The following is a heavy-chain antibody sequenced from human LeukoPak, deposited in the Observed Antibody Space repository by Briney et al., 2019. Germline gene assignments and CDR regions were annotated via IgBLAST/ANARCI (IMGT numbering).Heavy chain of an antibody. CDR1: GGSISNYY. CDR3: ARGFDSKSTYFDY. V-gene: IGHV4-59*01. J-gene: IGHJ4*02. Sequence: SEILSLTCTVSGGSISNYYWNWLRQPPGKGLEWIGYIYYSGSTNYNPSLKSRVTMSLDTSKNQFSLRLTSVTAADTAVYYCARGFDSKSTYFDYWGQGTLVTVSS. D-gene: IGHD5-12*01. CDR2: IYYSGST.